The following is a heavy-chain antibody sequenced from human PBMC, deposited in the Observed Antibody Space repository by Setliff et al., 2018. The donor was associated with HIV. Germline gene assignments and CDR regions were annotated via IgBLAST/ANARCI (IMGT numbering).Heavy chain of an antibody. CDR3: ASRVYYYDESKILREEGFVP. CDR2: IYYNGKA. CDR1: GGSISNNKYY. V-gene: IGHV4-39*01. Sequence: SETLSLTCSVSGGSISNNKYYWSWIRQAPGKGLEWTGSIYYNGKAYYNPSLKSRLTISVDTSENQFSLKLDSVTAADTAVYYCASRVYYYDESKILREEGFVPWGQGMLVTVPQ. D-gene: IGHD3-22*01. J-gene: IGHJ5*02.